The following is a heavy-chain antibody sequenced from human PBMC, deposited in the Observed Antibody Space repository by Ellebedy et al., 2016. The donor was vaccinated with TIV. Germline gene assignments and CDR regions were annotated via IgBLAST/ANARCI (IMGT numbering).Heavy chain of an antibody. D-gene: IGHD4-11*01. CDR2: INPYNGNT. J-gene: IGHJ4*02. CDR1: GYTFTSYG. Sequence: AASVKVSCKASGYTFTSYGISWVRQAPGQGLEWMGWINPYNGNTNYVQKLQDRVTMTTDTSTSTAYMELSSLRSEDTALYYCAIEPYNIYRPYYFDCWGQGTLVTVSS. V-gene: IGHV1-18*01. CDR3: AIEPYNIYRPYYFDC.